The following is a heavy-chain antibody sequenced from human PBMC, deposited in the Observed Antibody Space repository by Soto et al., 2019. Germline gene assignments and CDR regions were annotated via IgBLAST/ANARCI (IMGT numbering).Heavy chain of an antibody. D-gene: IGHD5-12*01. CDR1: GGTFSSYP. Sequence: SVKVSCRASGGTFSSYPISWVRQAPGQGLEWMGGIIPIFGTANYAQKFQGRVTITADESTSTAYMELSSLRSEDTAVYYCARERASRRYYGMDVWGQGTTVTVSS. V-gene: IGHV1-69*13. CDR3: ARERASRRYYGMDV. J-gene: IGHJ6*02. CDR2: IIPIFGTA.